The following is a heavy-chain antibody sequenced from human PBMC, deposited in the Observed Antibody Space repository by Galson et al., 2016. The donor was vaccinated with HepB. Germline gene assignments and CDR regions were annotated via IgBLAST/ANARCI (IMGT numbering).Heavy chain of an antibody. CDR2: IYWDGDE. V-gene: IGHV2-5*02. Sequence: PALVKPTQTLTLTCVFTGFSLSTTGVGVGWMRQPPGKTLEWVAHIYWDGDERYSPSLKSRLTITKDTSKNRVVLTMTNMDPVDTATYYCVHIVHSGSYYYFAYWGQGTLVTVAS. J-gene: IGHJ4*02. D-gene: IGHD1-26*01. CDR1: GFSLSTTGVG. CDR3: VHIVHSGSYYYFAY.